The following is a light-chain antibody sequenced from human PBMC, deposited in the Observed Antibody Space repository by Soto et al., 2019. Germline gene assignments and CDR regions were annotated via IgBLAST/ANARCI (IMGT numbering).Light chain of an antibody. J-gene: IGLJ2*01. CDR1: NIGSKS. V-gene: IGLV3-21*04. CDR2: YDS. Sequence: SYELTQPPSVSVAPGKTARITCGGNNIGSKSVHWYQQKPGQAPVLVIYYDSDRPSGIPERSSGSNSGNTATMTISRVEAGDEADYYCQVWDSSSDHPGVVFGGGTKLTVL. CDR3: QVWDSSSDHPGVV.